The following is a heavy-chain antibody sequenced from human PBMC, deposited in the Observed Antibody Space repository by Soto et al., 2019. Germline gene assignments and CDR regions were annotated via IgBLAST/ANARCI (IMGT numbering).Heavy chain of an antibody. Sequence: VLLQESGPGLLRPSETLSLTCTVSDDSFRGAEYYWSWIRQPLGKGPEWIGYTYYNGDTKYNPAIRSRVTMSEDTSKNLFSLRLSSVTAADTAVYFCARGPAYIDGWRTFDLWGRGILVTVSS. CDR2: TYYNGDT. J-gene: IGHJ4*02. CDR3: ARGPAYIDGWRTFDL. CDR1: DDSFRGAEYY. D-gene: IGHD6-19*01. V-gene: IGHV4-61*08.